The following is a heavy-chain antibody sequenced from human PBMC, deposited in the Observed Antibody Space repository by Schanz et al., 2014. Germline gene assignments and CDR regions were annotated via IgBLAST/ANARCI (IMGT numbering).Heavy chain of an antibody. D-gene: IGHD6-6*01. CDR3: ARAPPPYSSSPYYWYYGMDV. V-gene: IGHV3-11*01. CDR2: ISNSGYTI. CDR1: GFTFSDYY. Sequence: QVQLVESGGGLVKPGGSLRLSCAASGFTFSDYYMNWIRQAPGKGLEWVSYISNSGYTIYYADSVKGRFTISRDNAKNSLILQMTTLRAEAPPVYSCARAPPPYSSSPYYWYYGMDVWGQGTTVTVSS. J-gene: IGHJ6*02.